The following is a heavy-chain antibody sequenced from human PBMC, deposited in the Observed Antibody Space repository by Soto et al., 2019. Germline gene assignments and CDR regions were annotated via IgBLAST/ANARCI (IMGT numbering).Heavy chain of an antibody. Sequence: QVQLVQSGAEVKKPGASVKVSCKASGYTFTSYGISWVRQAPGQGLEWMGWISAYNGNTNYAQKLQGRVTMTTDTSTSTAFMELRSLRSDDTAVYYCARDRGYSGSYRGGYYGMDVWGQGTTVTVSS. D-gene: IGHD1-26*01. CDR3: ARDRGYSGSYRGGYYGMDV. J-gene: IGHJ6*02. CDR1: GYTFTSYG. V-gene: IGHV1-18*01. CDR2: ISAYNGNT.